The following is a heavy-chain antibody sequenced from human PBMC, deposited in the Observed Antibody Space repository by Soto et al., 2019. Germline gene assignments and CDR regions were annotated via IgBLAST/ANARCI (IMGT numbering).Heavy chain of an antibody. CDR3: ASGSSSYYFDY. D-gene: IGHD6-6*01. V-gene: IGHV4-34*01. CDR2: INHSGST. J-gene: IGHJ4*02. CDR1: GGSFSGYY. Sequence: SETLSLTCAVYGGSFSGYYWSWIRQPPGKGLEWIGEINHSGSTNYNPSLKSRVTISGDTSKNQFSLKLSSVTAADTAVYYCASGSSSYYFDYWGQGTLVTVSS.